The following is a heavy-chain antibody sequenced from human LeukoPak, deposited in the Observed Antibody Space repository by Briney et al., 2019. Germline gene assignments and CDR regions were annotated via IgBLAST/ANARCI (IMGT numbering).Heavy chain of an antibody. D-gene: IGHD1-7*01. CDR1: GFTFSSYS. J-gene: IGHJ4*02. CDR3: ARDLGWNYAFDY. V-gene: IGHV3-21*01. CDR2: IIGNTNYR. Sequence: GGSPRLSCAASGFTFSSYSMHWVRQAPGKGLEWVSSIIGNTNYRYNEDSVKGRFTISRDNAKNSLYLQMNSLRAEDTAVYHCARDLGWNYAFDYWGQGALVTISS.